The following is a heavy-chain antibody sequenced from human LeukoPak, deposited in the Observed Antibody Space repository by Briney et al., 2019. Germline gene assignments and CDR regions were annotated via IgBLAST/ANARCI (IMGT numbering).Heavy chain of an antibody. CDR3: ARHYFDSSGYLAGY. CDR2: IKQDGSEK. D-gene: IGHD3-22*01. Sequence: GGSLRLSCAASGFTFSNSWMNWVRQAPGKGLEWVANIKQDGSEKYYVDSVKGRFTISRDNAKNSLYLQMNSLRAEDTAVYYCARHYFDSSGYLAGYWGQGTLVTVSS. J-gene: IGHJ4*02. CDR1: GFTFSNSW. V-gene: IGHV3-7*01.